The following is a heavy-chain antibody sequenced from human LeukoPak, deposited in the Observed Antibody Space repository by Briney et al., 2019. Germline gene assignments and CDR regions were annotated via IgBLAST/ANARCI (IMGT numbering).Heavy chain of an antibody. J-gene: IGHJ4*02. D-gene: IGHD4-17*01. CDR2: ITGSSSYI. Sequence: GGSLRLSCAASGFTFSSYWMSWVRQAPGKGLEWVSSITGSSSYISYADSVKGRFTISRDNAKNSLYLQMNSLRAEDTAVYYCARDDLWGVTTVHWGQGTLATVSS. V-gene: IGHV3-21*01. CDR3: ARDDLWGVTTVH. CDR1: GFTFSSYW.